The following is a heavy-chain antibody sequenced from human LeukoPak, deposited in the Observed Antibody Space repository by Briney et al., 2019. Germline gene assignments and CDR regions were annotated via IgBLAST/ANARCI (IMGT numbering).Heavy chain of an antibody. CDR3: ARVVVAPGTTY. CDR2: IYYSGST. CDR1: GGSISSSSYY. Sequence: SETLSLTCTVSGGSISSSSYYWGWIRQPPGKGLEWIGSIYYSGSTYYNPSLKSRVTISVDTSKNQFSLKLSSATAADTAVYYCARVVVAPGTTYLGQGTLVTVSP. D-gene: IGHD6-13*01. J-gene: IGHJ4*02. V-gene: IGHV4-39*07.